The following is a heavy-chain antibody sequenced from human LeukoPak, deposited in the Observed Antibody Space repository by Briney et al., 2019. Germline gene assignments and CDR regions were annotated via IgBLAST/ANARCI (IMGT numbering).Heavy chain of an antibody. CDR3: ARDPYSSSWYGVDYYGMDV. D-gene: IGHD6-13*01. V-gene: IGHV3-11*01. Sequence: GGSLRLSCAASGFTFSDYYMSWIRQAPGKGLEWVSYISSSGSTIYYADSVKGRFTISRDNAKNSLYLQMNSLRAEDTALYHCARDPYSSSWYGVDYYGMDVWGQGTTVTVSS. CDR2: ISSSGSTI. J-gene: IGHJ6*02. CDR1: GFTFSDYY.